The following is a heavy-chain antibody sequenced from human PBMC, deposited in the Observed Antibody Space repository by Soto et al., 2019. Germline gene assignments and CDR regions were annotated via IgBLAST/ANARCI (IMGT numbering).Heavy chain of an antibody. CDR1: GFTFSSYA. J-gene: IGHJ4*02. CDR3: AKYYYGSGSHFDY. D-gene: IGHD3-10*01. Sequence: EVQLLESGGGLVQPGGSLRLSCAASGFTFSSYAMSWVRQAPGKGLEWVSAISGSGGSTYYADSVKGRFTISRDNXKNTLYMQMNGLRAEDTAVYYCAKYYYGSGSHFDYWGQGTLVTVSS. V-gene: IGHV3-23*01. CDR2: ISGSGGST.